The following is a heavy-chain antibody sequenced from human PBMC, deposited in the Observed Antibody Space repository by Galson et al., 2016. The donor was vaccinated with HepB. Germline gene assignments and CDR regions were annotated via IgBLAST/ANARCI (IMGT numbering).Heavy chain of an antibody. V-gene: IGHV3-23*01. CDR3: ARTITGTPWHHYYYGMDV. J-gene: IGHJ6*02. CDR2: ISGSRGNT. Sequence: SLRLSCAASGFTFSMYGMSWVRQAPGKGLEWVSSISGSRGNTYYADFVKGRFTISRDNSKNTVYLQMNSLRVVDTAVYYCARTITGTPWHHYYYGMDVWGQRTTVSVSS. D-gene: IGHD1-20*01. CDR1: GFTFSMYG.